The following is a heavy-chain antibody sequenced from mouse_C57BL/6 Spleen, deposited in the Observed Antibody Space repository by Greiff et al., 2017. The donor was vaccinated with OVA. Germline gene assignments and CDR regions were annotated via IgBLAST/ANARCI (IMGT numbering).Heavy chain of an antibody. CDR1: GYAFSSYW. D-gene: IGHD2-4*01. V-gene: IGHV1-80*01. Sequence: QVQLQQSGAELVKPGASVKISCKASGYAFSSYWMNWVKQRPGKGLEWIGQIYPGDGDTNYNGKFKGKATLTADKSSSTAYLQLSSLTSEDSAVYFCARERYDYGSDYWGQGTTLTVSS. CDR2: IYPGDGDT. J-gene: IGHJ2*01. CDR3: ARERYDYGSDY.